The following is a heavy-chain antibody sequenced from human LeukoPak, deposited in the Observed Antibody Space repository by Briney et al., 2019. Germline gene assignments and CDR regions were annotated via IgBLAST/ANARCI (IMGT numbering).Heavy chain of an antibody. CDR1: GGSISSYY. CDR3: ASLSPQVDDSSGYELDY. Sequence: SETLSLTCTVSGGSISSYYWSWIRQPPGKGLEWIGYIYYSGSTNYNPSLKSRVTISVDTSKNQFSLKLSSVTAADTAVYYCASLSPQVDDSSGYELDYWGQGTLVTVSS. J-gene: IGHJ4*02. D-gene: IGHD3-22*01. V-gene: IGHV4-59*12. CDR2: IYYSGST.